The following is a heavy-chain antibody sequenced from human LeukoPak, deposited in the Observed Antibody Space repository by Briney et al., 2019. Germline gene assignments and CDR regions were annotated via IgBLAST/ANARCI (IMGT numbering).Heavy chain of an antibody. CDR1: GFMLRSYA. D-gene: IGHD5-18*01. V-gene: IGHV3-23*01. CDR2: ISGSGGST. J-gene: IGHJ4*02. CDR3: AKCSSGYLSGDY. Sequence: GGSLRLSCAASGFMLRSYAMSWVRQAPGKGLEWVSVISGSGGSTYYADSVKGRFTISRDNSKNTLYLQMNSLRAEDTAVYYCAKCSSGYLSGDYWGQGTLVTVSS.